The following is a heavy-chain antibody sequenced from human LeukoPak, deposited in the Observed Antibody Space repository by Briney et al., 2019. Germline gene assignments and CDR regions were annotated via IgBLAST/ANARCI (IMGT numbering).Heavy chain of an antibody. CDR2: IWYDGTKK. CDR3: ARDRAVRYFDY. D-gene: IGHD3-16*02. Sequence: PGRSLRLSCAASGXTFSNYGMHWVRQAPGKGLEWVAVIWYDGTKKYYADSVKGRLTISRDNSKNTLYLEMNSLRAEDTAVYYCARDRAVRYFDYWGQGTLVTVSS. J-gene: IGHJ4*02. CDR1: GXTFSNYG. V-gene: IGHV3-33*01.